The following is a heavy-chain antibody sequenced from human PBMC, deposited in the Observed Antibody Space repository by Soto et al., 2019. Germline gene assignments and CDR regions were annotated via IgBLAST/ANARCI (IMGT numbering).Heavy chain of an antibody. CDR1: GFTFSTYW. J-gene: IGHJ4*02. D-gene: IGHD2-15*01. V-gene: IGHV3-74*01. CDR3: ARDGEKSGDGSCYSGGKDY. CDR2: INTDGSST. Sequence: EVRLVESGGGLVQPGGSLRLSCAASGFTFSTYWMHWVRQAPGKGLVWVSRINTDGSSTNYADSVKGRFTVSRDNAKNTLYLQMNSLRDEDTAMYYCARDGEKSGDGSCYSGGKDYWGQGTLVTVSS.